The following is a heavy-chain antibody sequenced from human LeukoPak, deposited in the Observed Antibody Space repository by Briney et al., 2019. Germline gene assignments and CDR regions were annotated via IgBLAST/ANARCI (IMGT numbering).Heavy chain of an antibody. Sequence: SQTLSLTRTVSGGSISSGDYYWSWIRQPPGKGLEWIGYIYYSGSTYYNPSLKSRVTISVDTSKNQFSLKLSSVTATDTAVYYCARDHYDSSGPKLDYWGQGTLVTVSS. CDR3: ARDHYDSSGPKLDY. CDR1: GGSISSGDYY. D-gene: IGHD3-22*01. CDR2: IYYSGST. J-gene: IGHJ4*02. V-gene: IGHV4-30-4*01.